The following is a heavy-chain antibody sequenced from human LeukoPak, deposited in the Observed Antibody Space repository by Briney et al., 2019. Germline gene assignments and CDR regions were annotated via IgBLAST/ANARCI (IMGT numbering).Heavy chain of an antibody. CDR1: GYTFTGYY. V-gene: IGHV1-2*02. J-gene: IGHJ5*02. D-gene: IGHD3-10*01. CDR3: ARAPMVRGVIRNWFDP. Sequence: ASVKVSCKASGYTFTGYYMHWVRQAPGQGLEWMGWVNPNSGGTNYAQKFQGRVTMTRDTSISTAYMELSRLRSDDTAVYYCARAPMVRGVIRNWFDPWGQGTLVTVSS. CDR2: VNPNSGGT.